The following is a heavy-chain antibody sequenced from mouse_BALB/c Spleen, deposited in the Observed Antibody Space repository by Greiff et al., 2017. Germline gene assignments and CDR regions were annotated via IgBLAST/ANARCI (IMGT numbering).Heavy chain of an antibody. CDR1: GYTFTDYA. V-gene: IGHV1S137*01. CDR3: ARSGGNYYFDY. J-gene: IGHJ2*01. CDR2: ISTYYGDA. D-gene: IGHD2-1*01. Sequence: QVQLQQSGAELVRPGVSVKISCKGSGYTFTDYAMHWVKQSHAKSLEWIGVISTYYGDASYNQKFKGKATMTVDKSSSTAYMQLSSLTSDDSAVYFCARSGGNYYFDYWGQGTTLTVSS.